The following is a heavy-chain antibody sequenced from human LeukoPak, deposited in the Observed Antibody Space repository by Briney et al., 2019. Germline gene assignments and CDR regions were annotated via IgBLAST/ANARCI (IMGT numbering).Heavy chain of an antibody. CDR1: GFTFTNAW. V-gene: IGHV3-15*01. J-gene: IGHJ5*02. CDR3: TSWLVAT. Sequence: GGSLRLSCAASGFTFTNAWMSWVRQAPGKGLEWVGRIKSKTDGGTTDYAAPVKGRFTISRDDSKNMVFLQMNSLKAEDTAVYYCTSWLVATWGQGALVTVSS. CDR2: IKSKTDGGTT. D-gene: IGHD2-15*01.